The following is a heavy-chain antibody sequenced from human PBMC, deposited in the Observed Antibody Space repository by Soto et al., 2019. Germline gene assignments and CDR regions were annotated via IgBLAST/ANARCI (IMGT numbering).Heavy chain of an antibody. CDR3: AKDRQPDKSWAYDY. CDR2: IYSGGTA. Sequence: EVKFLESGGGLVQPGGSLRLSCKTSGFIFSEYTMSWVRPAPGKGMEWVSAIYSGGTAFYADSVGGRFTISRDNSATTVDPQMTSLRVEDSAIYYCAKDRQPDKSWAYDYWGLGTLVTVSS. CDR1: GFIFSEYT. J-gene: IGHJ4*02. D-gene: IGHD2-2*01. V-gene: IGHV3-23*01.